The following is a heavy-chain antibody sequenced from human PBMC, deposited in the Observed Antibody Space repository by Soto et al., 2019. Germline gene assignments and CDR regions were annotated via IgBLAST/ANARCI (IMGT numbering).Heavy chain of an antibody. CDR1: GFTFGHYA. D-gene: IGHD5-12*01. Sequence: GGSLRLSCAASGFTFGHYAMHWVRQAPGKGLEWLTLISYDGSIKYYADSVKGRFTISRDNSKNTLYLEMNSLRPEDTAVYYCARESRGYLVQYWGQGTLVTVSS. V-gene: IGHV3-30-3*01. CDR2: ISYDGSIK. J-gene: IGHJ4*02. CDR3: ARESRGYLVQY.